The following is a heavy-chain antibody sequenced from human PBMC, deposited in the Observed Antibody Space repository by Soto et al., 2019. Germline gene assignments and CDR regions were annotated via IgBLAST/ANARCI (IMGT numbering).Heavy chain of an antibody. CDR1: GGSVSSGSYY. V-gene: IGHV4-61*01. D-gene: IGHD5-18*01. CDR2: IYYSGST. J-gene: IGHJ4*02. Sequence: QVQLQESGPGLVKPSETLSLTCNVSGGSVSSGSYYWSWIRQPPGKGLEWIGYIYYSGSTNYNPSLKSRVTISVDTSKNQFSLKLSSVTAADTAVYYCARFEDTAMVIGYWGQGTLVTVSS. CDR3: ARFEDTAMVIGY.